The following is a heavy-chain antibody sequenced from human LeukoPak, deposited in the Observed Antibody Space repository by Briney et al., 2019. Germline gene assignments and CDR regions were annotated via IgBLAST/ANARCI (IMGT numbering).Heavy chain of an antibody. CDR1: GFTFSSYA. Sequence: GGSLRLSCAASGFTFSSYAMHWVRQAPGKGLEWVAVISYDGSNKYYADSVKGRFTISRDNSKNTLYLQMNSLRAEDTAVYYCARGGRLSECYFDYWGQGTLVTVSS. V-gene: IGHV3-30-3*01. J-gene: IGHJ4*02. CDR3: ARGGRLSECYFDY. D-gene: IGHD3-16*02. CDR2: ISYDGSNK.